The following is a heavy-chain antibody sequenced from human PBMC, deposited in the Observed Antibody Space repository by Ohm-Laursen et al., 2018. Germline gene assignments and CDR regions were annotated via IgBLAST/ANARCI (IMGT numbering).Heavy chain of an antibody. D-gene: IGHD5-12*01. CDR3: AKDFVGGYDATDY. CDR2: ISWNSGSI. Sequence: SLRLSCAASGFTFDDYAMHWVRQAPGKGLEWVSGISWNSGSIGYADSVKGRFTISRDNSKNTLYLQMNSLRAEDTAVYYCAKDFVGGYDATDYWGQGTLVTVSS. V-gene: IGHV3-9*01. J-gene: IGHJ4*02. CDR1: GFTFDDYA.